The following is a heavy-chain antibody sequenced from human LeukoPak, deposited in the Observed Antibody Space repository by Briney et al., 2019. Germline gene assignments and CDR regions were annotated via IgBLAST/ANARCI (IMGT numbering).Heavy chain of an antibody. V-gene: IGHV3-30*18. CDR2: TSYDGSNK. CDR1: GFTFSGYG. J-gene: IGHJ4*02. Sequence: PGRSLRLSCATSGFTFSGYGMHWVRQAPGKGLEWVAVTSYDGSNKYYADSVKGRFTISRDNSKNTLYLQMNSLRTEDTAVYYCAKDHWTDSSGPHLDYWGQGTLVTVSS. D-gene: IGHD3-22*01. CDR3: AKDHWTDSSGPHLDY.